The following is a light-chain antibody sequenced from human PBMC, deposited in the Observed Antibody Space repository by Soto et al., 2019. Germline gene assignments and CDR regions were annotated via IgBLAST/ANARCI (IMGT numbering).Light chain of an antibody. CDR1: SSDVGGYNY. V-gene: IGLV2-14*01. CDR3: NSYTSSSTVV. Sequence: QSALTQPASVSGSPGQSITISCTGPSSDVGGYNYVSWYQQHPGKAPKLMIYEVSNRPLGVSNRFSGSKSGNTASPTISGLQAEDEADYYCNSYTSSSTVVFGGGTKVTVL. J-gene: IGLJ2*01. CDR2: EVS.